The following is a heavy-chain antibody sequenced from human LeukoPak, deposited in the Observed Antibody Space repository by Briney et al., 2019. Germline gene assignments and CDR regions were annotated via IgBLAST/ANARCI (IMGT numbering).Heavy chain of an antibody. Sequence: PGGSLRLSCAASGFTFSDYWMHWVRQAPGKGLVWVSRVNTDGSSTSYADSVKGRFTISRDNSKNTVYLQMNSLRAEDTAVYYCAKPAQEIAVASRGGKYFDYWGQGTLVTVSS. CDR1: GFTFSDYW. CDR2: VNTDGSST. D-gene: IGHD6-19*01. CDR3: AKPAQEIAVASRGGKYFDY. V-gene: IGHV3-74*01. J-gene: IGHJ4*02.